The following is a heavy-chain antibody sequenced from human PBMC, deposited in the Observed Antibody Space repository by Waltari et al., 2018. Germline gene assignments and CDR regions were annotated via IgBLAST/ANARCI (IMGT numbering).Heavy chain of an antibody. D-gene: IGHD1-7*01. CDR3: ATCAGTTSLALDY. V-gene: IGHV1-24*01. CDR2: LDPEDGET. CDR1: GNTLTDFY. Sequence: QVQLVQSGAEVKKPGASVKVSCKVYGNTLTDFYMHWGRRAPGKGLDWMGGLDPEDGETIYAQKFQGRVTMTEDTSTDTAYMELSSLRSEDTAVYYCATCAGTTSLALDYWGQGTLVTVSS. J-gene: IGHJ4*02.